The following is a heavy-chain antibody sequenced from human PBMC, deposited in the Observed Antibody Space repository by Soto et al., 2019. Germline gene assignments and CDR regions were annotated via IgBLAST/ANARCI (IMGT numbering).Heavy chain of an antibody. CDR2: IYYSGST. CDR3: ARAFRITIFGVVLNTNWFDP. Sequence: SETLSLTCTVSGGSISSSSYYWGWIRQPPGKGLEWIGSIYYSGSTYYNPPLKSRVTISVDTSKNQFSLKLSSVTAADTAVYYCARAFRITIFGVVLNTNWFDPWGQGTLVTVSS. CDR1: GGSISSSSYY. V-gene: IGHV4-39*01. D-gene: IGHD3-3*01. J-gene: IGHJ5*02.